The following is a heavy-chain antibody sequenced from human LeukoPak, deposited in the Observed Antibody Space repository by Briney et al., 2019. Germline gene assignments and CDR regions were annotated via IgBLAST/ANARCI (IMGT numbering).Heavy chain of an antibody. CDR1: GDTFSSSA. J-gene: IGHJ4*02. V-gene: IGHV1-69*04. CDR2: IILPLDIT. CDR3: ARSSVTGHFDF. Sequence: GASVTVSCTASGDTFSSSAISWVRQAPGQGLEWMGKIILPLDITNYAQQFQGGVTITTDKSTDTVFLELSSLRSQDTAVYYCARSSVTGHFDFWGQGTLVTVSS. D-gene: IGHD6-19*01.